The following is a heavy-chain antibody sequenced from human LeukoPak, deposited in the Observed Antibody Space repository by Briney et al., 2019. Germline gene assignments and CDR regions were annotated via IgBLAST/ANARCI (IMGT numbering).Heavy chain of an antibody. Sequence: ASVKVSCKASGYTLTDNHLYWVRQAPGQGLEWMGWIDPNSGVTNFAQNFQGRLTMTRDTSINTAYMELSRLTSDDTTVYYCARELWINAFDVWGQGTMVTVSS. V-gene: IGHV1-2*02. J-gene: IGHJ3*01. CDR2: IDPNSGVT. D-gene: IGHD5-12*01. CDR1: GYTLTDNH. CDR3: ARELWINAFDV.